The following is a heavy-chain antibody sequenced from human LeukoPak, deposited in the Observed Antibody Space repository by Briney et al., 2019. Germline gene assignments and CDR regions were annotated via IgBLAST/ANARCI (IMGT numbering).Heavy chain of an antibody. CDR3: ARHWAVAGTTLDY. D-gene: IGHD6-19*01. CDR2: IYHSGST. Sequence: SETLSLTCAVSGYSISSGYYWSWIRQPPGKGLEWIGSIYHSGSTYYNPSLKSRVTISVDTSKNQFSLKLSSVTAADTAVYYCARHWAVAGTTLDYWGQGTLVTVSS. CDR1: GYSISSGYY. J-gene: IGHJ4*02. V-gene: IGHV4-38-2*01.